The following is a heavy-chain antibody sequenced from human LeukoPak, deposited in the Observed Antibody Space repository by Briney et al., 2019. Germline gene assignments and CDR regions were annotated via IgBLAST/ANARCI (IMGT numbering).Heavy chain of an antibody. CDR2: ISWDGSNT. CDR1: GFTFDDYT. Sequence: PGGSLRLSCAASGFTFDDYTMHWVRQPPGKGLERVSLISWDGSNTFYSDSVKGRFVISRDNSKNSLYLQMNSLRTEDSALYYCAKDIAGYYDFWSGYHDYFDDWGQGTLVTVSS. D-gene: IGHD3-3*01. J-gene: IGHJ4*02. CDR3: AKDIAGYYDFWSGYHDYFDD. V-gene: IGHV3-43*01.